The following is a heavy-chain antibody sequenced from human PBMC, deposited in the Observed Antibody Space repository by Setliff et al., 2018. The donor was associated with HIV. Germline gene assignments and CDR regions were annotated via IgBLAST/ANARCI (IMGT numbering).Heavy chain of an antibody. CDR1: GGSISSDNW. J-gene: IGHJ5*02. V-gene: IGHV4-4*02. D-gene: IGHD6-13*01. CDR3: ATSIAAAGNWVVWFDP. CDR2: IYHSEYT. Sequence: SETLSLTCTVSGGSISSDNWWTWVRQAPGKGLEWIGEIYHSEYTNYNPSLKSRVSMSVDKSKNQFPVKLTSVTAADTAVYYCATSIAAAGNWVVWFDPWGQGTLVTVSS.